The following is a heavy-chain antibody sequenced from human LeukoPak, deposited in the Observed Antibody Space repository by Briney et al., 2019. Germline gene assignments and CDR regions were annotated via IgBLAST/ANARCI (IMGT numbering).Heavy chain of an antibody. D-gene: IGHD3-22*01. J-gene: IGHJ6*02. CDR2: ISYDGSNK. V-gene: IGHV3-30-3*01. CDR3: AVNPPYYYDSSGLIWDPRDYGMDV. CDR1: GFTFSSYA. Sequence: GRSLRLSCAASGFTFSSYAMHWVRQAPGKGLEWVAVISYDGSNKYYADSVKGRFTISRDNSKNTLYLQMNSLRAEDTAVYYCAVNPPYYYDSSGLIWDPRDYGMDVWGQGTTVTVSS.